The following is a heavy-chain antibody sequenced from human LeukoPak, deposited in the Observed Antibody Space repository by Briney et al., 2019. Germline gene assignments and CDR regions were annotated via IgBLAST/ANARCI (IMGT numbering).Heavy chain of an antibody. Sequence: GGSLRLSCAASGFTFSSYEMNWVRQAPGKGLEWISYISASGTITHYADSVEGRFTISRDNAKNSLYLQMNSLRAEDTAVYYCARDEKYVWGSYRYPDYWGQGTLVTVSS. CDR1: GFTFSSYE. V-gene: IGHV3-48*03. J-gene: IGHJ4*02. D-gene: IGHD3-16*02. CDR2: ISASGTIT. CDR3: ARDEKYVWGSYRYPDY.